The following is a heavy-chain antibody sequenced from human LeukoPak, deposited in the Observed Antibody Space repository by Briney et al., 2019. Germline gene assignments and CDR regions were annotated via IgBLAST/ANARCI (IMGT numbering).Heavy chain of an antibody. CDR3: AKGPFSSMIVVVSNAFDI. CDR1: GFTFSSYA. Sequence: GGSLRLSCAASGFTFSSYAMSWVHQAPGKGLEWVSAISGSGGSTYYADSVKGRFTISRDNSKNTLYLQMNSLRAEDTAVYYCAKGPFSSMIVVVSNAFDIWGQGTMVTVSS. V-gene: IGHV3-23*01. D-gene: IGHD3-22*01. CDR2: ISGSGGST. J-gene: IGHJ3*02.